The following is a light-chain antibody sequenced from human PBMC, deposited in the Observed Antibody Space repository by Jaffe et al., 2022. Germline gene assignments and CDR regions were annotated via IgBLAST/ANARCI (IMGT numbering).Light chain of an antibody. Sequence: QSVLTQPPSVSGAPGQRVTLPCTGSSSNLGAGNDVHWYQQLPGAAPKLLIYGYTFRPSGVSDRFSGSRSATSASLAITGLQAEDEADYYCQAYDKVSGWLFGGGTKLTVL. V-gene: IGLV1-40*01. J-gene: IGLJ3*02. CDR1: SSNLGAGND. CDR3: QAYDKVSGWL. CDR2: GYT.